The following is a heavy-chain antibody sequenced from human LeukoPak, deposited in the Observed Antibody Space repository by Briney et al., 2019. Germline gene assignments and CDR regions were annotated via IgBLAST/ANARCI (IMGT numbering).Heavy chain of an antibody. D-gene: IGHD4-17*01. CDR1: GYTFTSYG. V-gene: IGHV1-18*01. CDR2: ISAYNGNT. J-gene: IGHJ6*02. Sequence: ASVKVSCKASGYTFTSYGISWVRQAPGQGLEWMGWISAYNGNTNYAQKLQGRVTMTTDTSTSTAYMELRSLRSDDTAVYYCARDTNGDYVYYYGMDVWGQGTTVTVSS. CDR3: ARDTNGDYVYYYGMDV.